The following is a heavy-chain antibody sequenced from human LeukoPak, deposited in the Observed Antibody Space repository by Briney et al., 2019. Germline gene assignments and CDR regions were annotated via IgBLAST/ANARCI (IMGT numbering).Heavy chain of an antibody. CDR2: ISGSGAIT. CDR3: AKRGAVAGLYYFDY. V-gene: IGHV3-23*01. J-gene: IGHJ4*02. Sequence: GASLRLSCAASGFTFSSYAMSWVRQAPGKGLEWVSLISGSGAITYYADSVKGRFTISRDNSKNTLFLHMNSLRAEDTAIYYCAKRGAVAGLYYFDYWGQGTLVTVSS. CDR1: GFTFSSYA. D-gene: IGHD6-13*01.